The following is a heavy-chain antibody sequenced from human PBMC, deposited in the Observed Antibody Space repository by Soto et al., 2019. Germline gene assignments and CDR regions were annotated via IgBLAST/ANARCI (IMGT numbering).Heavy chain of an antibody. J-gene: IGHJ4*02. V-gene: IGHV3-33*01. Sequence: PGESMRLSSTAYGFTFSNYGMHWVRQAPGKGLEWVAVTWYDGRNKYYGDTVKGRFTSSRDNSKNKLYLQMNSLRAEDTALYYCARDREFLDSSGYYYYFDLWGQGTLVTVSS. CDR1: GFTFSNYG. CDR3: ARDREFLDSSGYYYYFDL. CDR2: TWYDGRNK. D-gene: IGHD3-22*01.